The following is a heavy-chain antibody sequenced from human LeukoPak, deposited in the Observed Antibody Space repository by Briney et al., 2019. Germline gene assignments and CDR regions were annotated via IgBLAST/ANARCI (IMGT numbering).Heavy chain of an antibody. CDR2: IEPSDSYT. Sequence: GESLRISCKGSGYSFTSYWISWVRQMPGKGLEWMGRIEPSDSYTNYSPSFQGHVTISADKSISTAYLQWSSLKASDTAMYYCARYGSGSYPFDYWGQGTLVTVSS. D-gene: IGHD3-10*01. V-gene: IGHV5-10-1*01. CDR1: GYSFTSYW. J-gene: IGHJ4*02. CDR3: ARYGSGSYPFDY.